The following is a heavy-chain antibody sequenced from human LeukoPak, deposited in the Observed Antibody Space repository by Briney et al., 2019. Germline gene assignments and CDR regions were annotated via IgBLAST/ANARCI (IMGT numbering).Heavy chain of an antibody. V-gene: IGHV3-30*02. J-gene: IGHJ3*02. Sequence: GGSLRLSCAASEFTFSSYGMHWVRQAPGKGLEWVAFIRFDGSGQYYTDSVKGRFTISRDNSRNTLYLQMNSLRAEDTAVYYCAKDRCSSTSCYIAFDIWGQGTMVTVSS. CDR3: AKDRCSSTSCYIAFDI. CDR1: EFTFSSYG. CDR2: IRFDGSGQ. D-gene: IGHD2-2*02.